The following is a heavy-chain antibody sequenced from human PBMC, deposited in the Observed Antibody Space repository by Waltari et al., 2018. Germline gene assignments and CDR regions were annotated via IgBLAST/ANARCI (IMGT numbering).Heavy chain of an antibody. Sequence: EVQLVESGGGLIKPGGSLRISCAASGFTVSNNYITWVRQAPGKGLEWVSVIYSGGGTYYADSVRGRFTISRDKVKNTVYLQMNSLRAEDTAVYYCGNIGAFDIWGQGTMVTVSS. V-gene: IGHV3-53*01. CDR1: GFTVSNNY. CDR2: IYSGGGT. J-gene: IGHJ3*02. CDR3: GNIGAFDI. D-gene: IGHD5-12*01.